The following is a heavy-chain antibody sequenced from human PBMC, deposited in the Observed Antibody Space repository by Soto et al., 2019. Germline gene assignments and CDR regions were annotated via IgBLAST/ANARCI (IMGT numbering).Heavy chain of an antibody. D-gene: IGHD3-22*01. V-gene: IGHV4-30-4*08. CDR3: ARDFTSSGYLGIDY. CDR1: GGSISSGGYY. Sequence: QVQLQESGPGLVKPSQTLSLTCTVSGGSISSGGYYWSWIRQHPGKGLEWIGYIYYSGGTYYNPSLKSRLTILLDTSKNQFSLRLSSVTAADTAVYYCARDFTSSGYLGIDYWGQGTLVTVSS. J-gene: IGHJ4*02. CDR2: IYYSGGT.